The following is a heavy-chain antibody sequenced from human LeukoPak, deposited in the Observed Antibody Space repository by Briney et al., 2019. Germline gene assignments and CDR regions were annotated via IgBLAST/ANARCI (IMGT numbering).Heavy chain of an antibody. CDR3: PKDLTSDFGGAFDP. V-gene: IGHV3-21*01. D-gene: IGHD4-23*01. CDR2: ISSSSSYI. Sequence: GGSLRLSCAASGFTFSSYSMNWVRQAPGKGLEWVSSISSSSSYIYYADSVKGRFTISRDNSKNTLYLQMNSLRPEDTAVYYCPKDLTSDFGGAFDPWGQGTLVTVSS. CDR1: GFTFSSYS. J-gene: IGHJ5*02.